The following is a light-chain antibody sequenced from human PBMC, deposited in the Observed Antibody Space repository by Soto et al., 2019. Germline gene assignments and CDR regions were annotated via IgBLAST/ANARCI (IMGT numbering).Light chain of an antibody. V-gene: IGKV3-20*01. CDR1: QSVSSSY. Sequence: ESVLTQSPGTLSLSPGEKATLSCRAIQSVSSSYLAWYQQKPGQAPRLLIYGASSRATGIPDRFSGSGSGTDFTLTVSRLEPEDFAVYYCQQFGSSSWTFGQGTK. J-gene: IGKJ1*01. CDR2: GAS. CDR3: QQFGSSSWT.